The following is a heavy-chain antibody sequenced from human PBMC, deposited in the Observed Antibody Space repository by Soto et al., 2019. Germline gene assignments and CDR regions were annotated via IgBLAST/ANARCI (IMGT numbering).Heavy chain of an antibody. V-gene: IGHV1-3*04. CDR3: ARGYDFGESVDS. J-gene: IGHJ4*02. Sequence: QGQLVQSGAEVKKPGASVKVSCKTSGYSFTSYPIHWVRQAPGQRLEWMGWINTGNDNTKYSQKFQGRVTITRDTPASTAYMEVSSLTSEDTAVYYCARGYDFGESVDSWGQGTLVTVSS. D-gene: IGHD4-17*01. CDR1: GYSFTSYP. CDR2: INTGNDNT.